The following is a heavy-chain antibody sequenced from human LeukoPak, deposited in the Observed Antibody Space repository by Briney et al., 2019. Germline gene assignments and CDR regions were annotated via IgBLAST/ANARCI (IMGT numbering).Heavy chain of an antibody. D-gene: IGHD6-13*01. CDR1: GFTFSSYS. J-gene: IGHJ4*02. Sequence: PGGSLRLSCAASGFTFSSYSMNWVRQAPGKGPEWVSSISSSSSYIYYADSVKGRFTISRDNAKNSLYLQMNSLRAEDTAIYYCARSLPYGTTWYGRSDFWGQGTLVTVSS. CDR3: ARSLPYGTTWYGRSDF. V-gene: IGHV3-21*04. CDR2: ISSSSSYI.